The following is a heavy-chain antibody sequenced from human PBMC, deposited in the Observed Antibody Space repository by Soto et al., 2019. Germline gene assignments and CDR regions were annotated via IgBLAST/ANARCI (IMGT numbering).Heavy chain of an antibody. D-gene: IGHD3-22*01. CDR2: ISGSGGST. CDR3: AKDGHLGHYYDSSGHQRDWFDP. CDR1: GLTSSSYS. V-gene: IGHV3-23*01. Sequence: SGGSLRLSCAASGLTSSSYSRSWVRQAPGKGLEWVSAISGSGGSTYYADSVKGRFTISRDNSKNTLYLQMNSLRAEDTAVYYCAKDGHLGHYYDSSGHQRDWFDPWGQGTLVTVSS. J-gene: IGHJ5*02.